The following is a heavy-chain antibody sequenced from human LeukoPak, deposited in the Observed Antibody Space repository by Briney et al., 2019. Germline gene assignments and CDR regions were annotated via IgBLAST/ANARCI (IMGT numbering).Heavy chain of an antibody. D-gene: IGHD1-20*01. CDR3: AKNWKAVSSGVQTPGITETPPTPGY. Sequence: TGGSLRLSCVASGFTFSNYGMHWVSQTPGRGLEWVAFISYDGNEEYYADFVRGRLTISRDNSKNTVYLQMNSLRVEDTGVYFCAKNWKAVSSGVQTPGITETPPTPGYWGRGTLVTVSS. J-gene: IGHJ4*02. CDR2: ISYDGNEE. V-gene: IGHV3-30*02. CDR1: GFTFSNYG.